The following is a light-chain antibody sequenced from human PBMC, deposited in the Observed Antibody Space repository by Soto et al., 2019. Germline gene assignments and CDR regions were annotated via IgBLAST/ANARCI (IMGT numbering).Light chain of an antibody. CDR1: SSNIGAGYD. CDR3: QSYDSSLSGSRV. V-gene: IGLV1-40*01. Sequence: QSVLTQPPSVSGAPGQRVTISCTGSSSNIGAGYDVHWYQQLPGTAPKLLIYHNSNRPSGVPDRFSGSKSGTSASLAITGLQAEDEADYYCQSYDSSLSGSRVFGTGTKDTDL. CDR2: HNS. J-gene: IGLJ1*01.